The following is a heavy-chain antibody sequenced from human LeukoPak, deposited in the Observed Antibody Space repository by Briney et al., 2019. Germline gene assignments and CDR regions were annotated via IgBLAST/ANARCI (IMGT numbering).Heavy chain of an antibody. CDR3: AKLTSGWFEDF. J-gene: IGHJ4*02. CDR1: GFTFSSYA. V-gene: IGHV3-23*01. D-gene: IGHD6-19*01. CDR2: ISASDGSR. Sequence: PGGSLRLSCAASGFTFSSYAMTWVRQAPGKELAWVSAISASDGSRYYVDSVKGRFTISRDFSKNTLFLQMNSLRAEDTAVYYCAKLTSGWFEDFWGQGTLVTVSS.